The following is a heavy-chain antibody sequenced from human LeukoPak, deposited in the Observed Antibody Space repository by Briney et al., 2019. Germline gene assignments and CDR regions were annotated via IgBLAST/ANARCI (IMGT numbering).Heavy chain of an antibody. Sequence: GESLKISCEGSGYSFTTYWIGWVRQMPGKGLEWMAIIYPGDSDTRYSPSFQGQVTISADKSISTAYLQWSSLKASDSAMYYCARQGQQQAFDQWGQGTLVTVSS. CDR1: GYSFTTYW. D-gene: IGHD6-13*01. J-gene: IGHJ4*02. CDR3: ARQGQQQAFDQ. CDR2: IYPGDSDT. V-gene: IGHV5-51*01.